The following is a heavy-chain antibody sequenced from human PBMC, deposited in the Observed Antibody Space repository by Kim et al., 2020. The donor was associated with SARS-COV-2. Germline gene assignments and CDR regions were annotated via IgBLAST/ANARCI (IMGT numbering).Heavy chain of an antibody. Sequence: YAQKFQGRVTMTRNTSISTAYMELSSLRSEDTAVYYCARRDYGSGSYAGYWGQGTLVTVSS. CDR3: ARRDYGSGSYAGY. D-gene: IGHD3-10*01. J-gene: IGHJ4*02. V-gene: IGHV1-8*01.